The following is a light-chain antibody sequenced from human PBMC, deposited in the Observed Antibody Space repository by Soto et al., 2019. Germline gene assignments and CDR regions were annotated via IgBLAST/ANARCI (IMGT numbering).Light chain of an antibody. V-gene: IGKV1-39*01. CDR2: RAS. J-gene: IGKJ1*01. Sequence: DIQMTQSPSSLSASVGDRVTISCRASQIISTYLNWYQQKPGTAPRLLISRASSVKSGVPPRFGGSGSGRDFTLTISSLRPEDIATYFCQQSYTSPPWTFGQGTKVEVK. CDR3: QQSYTSPPWT. CDR1: QIISTY.